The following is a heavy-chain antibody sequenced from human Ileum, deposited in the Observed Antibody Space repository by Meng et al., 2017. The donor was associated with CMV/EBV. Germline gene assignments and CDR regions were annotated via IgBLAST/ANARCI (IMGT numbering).Heavy chain of an antibody. J-gene: IGHJ4*02. CDR2: ISGGGDST. V-gene: IGHV3-23*01. CDR3: ANQYFDFWSGYWDY. Sequence: GGSLKISCAASGFTFSSYAMSWVRQAPGKGLEWVSFISGGGDSTYYADSVKGRFTISRDNSKNTLYLQMNSLRAEDTAVYYCANQYFDFWSGYWDYWGQGTLVTVSS. CDR1: GFTFSSYA. D-gene: IGHD3-3*01.